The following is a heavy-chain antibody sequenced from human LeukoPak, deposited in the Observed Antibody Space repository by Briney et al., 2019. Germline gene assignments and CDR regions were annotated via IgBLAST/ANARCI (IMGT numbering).Heavy chain of an antibody. CDR2: IYSSGST. CDR1: GGSISSSSYY. J-gene: IGHJ4*02. Sequence: SETLSLTCTVSGGSISSSSYYWGWIRQPPGKGLEWNGSIYSSGSTYYNPSLKSRVTISVDTSKNQFSLKLSSVTAADTAMYYCATNEWSGYYFEYWGQGTLVPVSS. D-gene: IGHD3-3*01. CDR3: ATNEWSGYYFEY. V-gene: IGHV4-39*01.